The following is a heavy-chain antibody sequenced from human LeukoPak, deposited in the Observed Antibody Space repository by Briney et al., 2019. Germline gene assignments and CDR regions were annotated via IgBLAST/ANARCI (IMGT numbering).Heavy chain of an antibody. V-gene: IGHV1-18*01. CDR1: GYTFTSYG. CDR2: ISAYNGNT. Sequence: ASVKVSCKASGYTFTSYGISWVRQAPGLGLEWMGWISAYNGNTNYAQKLQGRVTMTTDTSTSTAYMELRSLRSDDTAVYYCARYDSSGYYYGYFDYWGRGTLVTVSS. D-gene: IGHD3-22*01. J-gene: IGHJ4*02. CDR3: ARYDSSGYYYGYFDY.